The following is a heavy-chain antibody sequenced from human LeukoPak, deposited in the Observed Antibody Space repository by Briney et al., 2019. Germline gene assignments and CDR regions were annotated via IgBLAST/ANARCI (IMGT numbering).Heavy chain of an antibody. D-gene: IGHD3-22*01. CDR3: VILPATDTYYYDNRGYYRPGVH. V-gene: IGHV4-59*11. CDR2: IYYSGST. J-gene: IGHJ4*02. Sequence: SETLSLTCTVSGGSISSHYWSWIRQPPGKGLEWIGYIYYSGSTNYNPSLKSRVTISVDTSKNQFSLKLSSATAADTAVYYCVILPATDTYYYDNRGYYRPGVHWGQGTLVTVSS. CDR1: GGSISSHY.